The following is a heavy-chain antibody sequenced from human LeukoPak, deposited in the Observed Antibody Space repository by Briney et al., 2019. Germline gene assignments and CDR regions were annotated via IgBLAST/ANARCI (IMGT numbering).Heavy chain of an antibody. V-gene: IGHV4-34*01. CDR1: GGSFNDYD. CDR2: INESGAT. J-gene: IGHJ4*02. Sequence: SETLSLTCSVYGGSFNDYDWSWVRQAPGRGLQWIGEINESGATNCDPSLKSRVTMSIDTSKSQFSLSLRSVTAADTALYYCASSDGLPPRSDSSYDVFDYWGQGTLVTVSS. CDR3: ASSDGLPPRSDSSYDVFDY. D-gene: IGHD5-12*01.